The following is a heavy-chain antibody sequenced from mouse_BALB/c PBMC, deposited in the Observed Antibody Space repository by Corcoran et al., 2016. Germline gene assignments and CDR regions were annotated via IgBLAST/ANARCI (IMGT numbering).Heavy chain of an antibody. CDR2: IYPYNDDT. Sequence: EVQLQQSGPKLVKPGASVKMSCTASGYTFTSYVMHWVKQKPGQGLEWIGYIYPYNDDTKYNEEFKGKATLTSDKSSSTAYMELNSLTSEDSAVYYCAIEVSGGYPFDYWGQGTTLTVSS. CDR3: AIEVSGGYPFDY. CDR1: GYTFTSYV. D-gene: IGHD2-2*01. V-gene: IGHV1S136*01. J-gene: IGHJ2*01.